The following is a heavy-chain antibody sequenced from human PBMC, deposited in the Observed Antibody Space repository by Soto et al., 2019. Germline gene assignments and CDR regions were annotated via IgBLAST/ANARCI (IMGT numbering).Heavy chain of an antibody. V-gene: IGHV5-51*01. CDR2: IFPGDSDT. CDR1: GYRYTNYW. J-gene: IGHJ4*02. Sequence: EVQLVQSGAAVKKPGESLKISCKGSGYRYTNYWIGWVRQMPGKGLEWMGIIFPGDSDTRYSPSFQGQVTISADKSINTAYLQWSSLKASDTAMYYCERRTRFSGLTGGEFDYWGQGTLVTVSS. CDR3: ERRTRFSGLTGGEFDY. D-gene: IGHD2-8*02.